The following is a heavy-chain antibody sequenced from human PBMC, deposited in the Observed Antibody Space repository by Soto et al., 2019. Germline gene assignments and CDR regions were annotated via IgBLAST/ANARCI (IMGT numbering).Heavy chain of an antibody. J-gene: IGHJ4*02. V-gene: IGHV3-11*06. CDR3: AREGLPRAVDY. CDR2: ISSSSSYT. CDR1: GFTFSGYY. Sequence: SLRLSCAASGFTFSGYYMSWILQAPGKGLEWVSYISSSSSYTNYADSVKGRFTISRDNAKNSLYLQMNSLRAEDTAVYYCAREGLPRAVDYWGQGTLVTVSS.